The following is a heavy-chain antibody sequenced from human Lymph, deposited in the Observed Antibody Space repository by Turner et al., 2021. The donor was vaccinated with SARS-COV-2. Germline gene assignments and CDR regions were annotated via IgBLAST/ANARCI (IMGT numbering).Heavy chain of an antibody. V-gene: IGHV1-24*01. CDR3: ATAPAVADYFHYYYGMDV. CDR1: GYTLTELT. Sequence: QVHLVQSGAEVKKPGASVKLSCKVSGYTLTELTMHWVRQAPGKGLEWMGGFDPEDAETIYAQKFQGRVTMTEDTSTDTAYMELSSLRSEDTAVYYCATAPAVADYFHYYYGMDVWGQGTTVTVSS. D-gene: IGHD6-19*01. J-gene: IGHJ6*02. CDR2: FDPEDAET.